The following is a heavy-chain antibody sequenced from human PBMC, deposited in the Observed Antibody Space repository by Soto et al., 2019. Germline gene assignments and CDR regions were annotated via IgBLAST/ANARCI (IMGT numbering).Heavy chain of an antibody. CDR3: AKDAITRVRGVISYYGMDV. Sequence: GGSLRLSCAASGFTFDDYAMHWVRQAPGKGLEWVSGISWNSGSIGYADSVKGRFTISRDNAKNSLYLQMNSLRAEDTALYYCAKDAITRVRGVISYYGMDVWGQGTTVTVSS. CDR2: ISWNSGSI. CDR1: GFTFDDYA. D-gene: IGHD3-10*01. J-gene: IGHJ6*02. V-gene: IGHV3-9*01.